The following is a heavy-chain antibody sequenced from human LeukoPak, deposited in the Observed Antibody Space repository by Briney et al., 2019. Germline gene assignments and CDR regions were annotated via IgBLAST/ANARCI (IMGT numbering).Heavy chain of an antibody. CDR3: AREQWLVDGRAFDY. Sequence: GGSLRLSCAASGFTFSSYGMHWVRQAPGKGLEWVAVISYDGSNKYYADSVKGRFTISRDNSKNTLYLQMNSLRAEDTAVYYCAREQWLVDGRAFDYWGQGTLVTVSS. D-gene: IGHD6-19*01. CDR1: GFTFSSYG. CDR2: ISYDGSNK. J-gene: IGHJ4*02. V-gene: IGHV3-30*03.